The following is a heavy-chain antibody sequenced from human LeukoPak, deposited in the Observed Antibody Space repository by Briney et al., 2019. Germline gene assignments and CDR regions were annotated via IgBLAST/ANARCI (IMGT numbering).Heavy chain of an antibody. CDR3: ARDARVGDPFDY. D-gene: IGHD4-17*01. Sequence: GGSLRLSCAASGFTFSEYWMHWVRQTPGKGLVWVSRIRTDGDTSYADSVRGRFTISRDNSKNTLYLQMNSLRAEDTAVYYCARDARVGDPFDYWGQGTLVTVSS. V-gene: IGHV3-74*01. CDR1: GFTFSEYW. CDR2: IRTDGDT. J-gene: IGHJ4*02.